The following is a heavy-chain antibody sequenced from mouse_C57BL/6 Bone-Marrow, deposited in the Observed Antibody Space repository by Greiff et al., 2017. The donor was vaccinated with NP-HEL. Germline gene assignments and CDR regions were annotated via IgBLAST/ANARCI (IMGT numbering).Heavy chain of an antibody. Sequence: QVHVKQPGAELVKPGASVKLSCKASGYTFTSYWMHWVKQRPGQGLEWIGMIHPNSGSTNYNEKFKSKATLTVDKSSSTAYMQLSSLTSEDSAVYYCARRTVVARWYFDVWGTGTTVTVSS. D-gene: IGHD1-1*01. V-gene: IGHV1-64*01. J-gene: IGHJ1*03. CDR2: IHPNSGST. CDR1: GYTFTSYW. CDR3: ARRTVVARWYFDV.